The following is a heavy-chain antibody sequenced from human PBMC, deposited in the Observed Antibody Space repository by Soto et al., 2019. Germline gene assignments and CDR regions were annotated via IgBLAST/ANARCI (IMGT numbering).Heavy chain of an antibody. V-gene: IGHV4-4*07. J-gene: IGHJ4*02. D-gene: IGHD2-15*01. CDR3: AREHKVVNDFEF. CDR1: GGSISSYY. CDR2: IYSSGAT. Sequence: QVPLQESGPGLVKPSDTLSLSCTVSGGSISSYYWNWIRQPAGKGLEWIGRIYSSGATNYNPSLKSRGTMSTDTSTNHFSLRLTSVTPADTAVYYCAREHKVVNDFEFWGQGILVTVSS.